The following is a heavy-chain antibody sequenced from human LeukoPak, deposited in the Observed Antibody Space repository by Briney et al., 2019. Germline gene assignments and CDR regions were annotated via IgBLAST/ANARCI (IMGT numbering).Heavy chain of an antibody. D-gene: IGHD3-10*01. V-gene: IGHV4-59*11. CDR1: GGSIRSHY. J-gene: IGHJ4*02. CDR3: ARSMVRGVMAPYYFDY. CDR2: IYYSGST. Sequence: SETLSLTCTVSGGSIRSHYWSWIRQPPGKGLEWIGFIYYSGSTDYNPSLKNRVTISVDTSKNQVSLKVSSVTAADTAVYYCARSMVRGVMAPYYFDYWGQGTLVTVSS.